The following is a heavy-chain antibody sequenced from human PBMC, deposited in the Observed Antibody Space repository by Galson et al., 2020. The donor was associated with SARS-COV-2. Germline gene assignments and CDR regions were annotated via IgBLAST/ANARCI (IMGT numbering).Heavy chain of an antibody. CDR2: IYYSGST. J-gene: IGHJ3*01. Sequence: SETLSLTCTVSGGSISTNSYYWGYIRQPPGKGLEWIGNIYYSGSTYYNPSLKSRVTISVDTSKNQFSLRLSSVTAADTAVYYCAGLRRPSIVGATNAFDLWGQGTMVTVSS. D-gene: IGHD1-26*01. CDR3: AGLRRPSIVGATNAFDL. V-gene: IGHV4-39*01. CDR1: GGSISTNSYY.